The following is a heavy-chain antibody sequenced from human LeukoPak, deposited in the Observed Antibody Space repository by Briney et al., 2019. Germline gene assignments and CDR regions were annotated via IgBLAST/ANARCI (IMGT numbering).Heavy chain of an antibody. J-gene: IGHJ4*02. V-gene: IGHV3-23*01. CDR3: AKGLQLVLARFDY. D-gene: IGHD6-6*01. Sequence: GGSLRLSCAASGFTFSSYAMSWVRQAPGKGLEWVSSISSSGGSTYYADSVKGRFTISRDNSKSTLYLQVNSLRAEDRAIYYCAKGLQLVLARFDYWGQGTLVTVSS. CDR2: ISSSGGST. CDR1: GFTFSSYA.